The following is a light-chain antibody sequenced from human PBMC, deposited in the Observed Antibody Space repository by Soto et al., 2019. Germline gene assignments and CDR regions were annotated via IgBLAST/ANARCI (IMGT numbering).Light chain of an antibody. CDR2: HAS. J-gene: IGKJ1*01. CDR1: QTINNW. V-gene: IGKV1-5*01. Sequence: DIQMTQSPSTLSASIGDRVTITCRASQTINNWLAWYQQKPGKAPNLLIYHASNLETGVPSRFSGSAFGTEFTLTISSLQPDDFATYYCHHYNRYPRTAGQVTKV. CDR3: HHYNRYPRT.